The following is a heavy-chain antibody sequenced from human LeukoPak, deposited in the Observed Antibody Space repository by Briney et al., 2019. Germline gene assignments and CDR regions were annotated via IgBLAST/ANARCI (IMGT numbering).Heavy chain of an antibody. CDR2: INHSGST. Sequence: SETLSLTCAVYGGSFNGYYWSWIRQSPGKGLEWIAEINHSGSTNYNPSLMSRVTISVDTSKNHFSLKLNSVTAADTAVYYCARDRRREAVHAFDIWGQGTKVTVSS. D-gene: IGHD6-19*01. J-gene: IGHJ3*02. CDR3: ARDRRREAVHAFDI. V-gene: IGHV4-34*01. CDR1: GGSFNGYY.